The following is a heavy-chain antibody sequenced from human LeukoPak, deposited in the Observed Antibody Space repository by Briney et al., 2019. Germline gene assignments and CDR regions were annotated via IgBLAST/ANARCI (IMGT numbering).Heavy chain of an antibody. CDR2: INHSGST. CDR1: GGSISSSNW. V-gene: IGHV4-4*02. Sequence: SETLSLTCAVSGGSISSSNWWSWVRQPPGKGLEWIGEINHSGSTNYNPSLKSRVTISVDTSKNQFSLKLSSVTAADTAVYYCARGQTALGDAFDIWGQGTMVTVSS. J-gene: IGHJ3*02. CDR3: ARGQTALGDAFDI. D-gene: IGHD3-16*01.